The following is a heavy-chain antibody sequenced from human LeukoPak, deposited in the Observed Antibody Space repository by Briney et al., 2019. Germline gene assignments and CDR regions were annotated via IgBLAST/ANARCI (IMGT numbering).Heavy chain of an antibody. CDR2: IYTSGST. V-gene: IGHV4-61*02. CDR1: GGSISSGSYY. CDR3: ARASTVTNVGYYYYYYMDV. J-gene: IGHJ6*03. D-gene: IGHD4-17*01. Sequence: SETLSLTCSVSGGSISSGSYYWSWIRQPAGKGLEWIGRIYTSGSTNYNPSLKSRVTISVDTSKNQFSLKLSSVTAADTAVYYCARASTVTNVGYYYYYYMDVWGKGTTVTISS.